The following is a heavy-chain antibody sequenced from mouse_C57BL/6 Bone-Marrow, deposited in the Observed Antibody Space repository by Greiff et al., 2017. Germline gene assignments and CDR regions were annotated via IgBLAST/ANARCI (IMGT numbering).Heavy chain of an antibody. CDR1: GYTFTSYW. J-gene: IGHJ4*01. CDR2: INPSSGYT. D-gene: IGHD1-1*01. V-gene: IGHV1-7*01. Sequence: QVQLKQSGAELANPGASVKLSCKASGYTFTSYWMHWVKQRPGQGLEWIGYINPSSGYTKYNQKFKDKATLTADKSSSTAYMQLSSLTSEDSAVYYCAEDYGSSYVDAMDYWGQGTSVTVSS. CDR3: AEDYGSSYVDAMDY.